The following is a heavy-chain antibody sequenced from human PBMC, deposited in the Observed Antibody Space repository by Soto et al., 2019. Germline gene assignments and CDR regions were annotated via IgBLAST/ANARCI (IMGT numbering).Heavy chain of an antibody. V-gene: IGHV3-7*01. CDR2: IKPDESDK. J-gene: IGHJ5*02. CDR3: VRGGSNYAS. D-gene: IGHD4-4*01. CDR1: GFTFSDSW. Sequence: EVQLVESGGGLVQPGGSLRLSCTASGFTFSDSWMTWVRQAPGKGLEWVARIKPDESDKKYADSVKGRFSISRDNAKNSMYSQMDSLRGEDTAVYYCVRGGSNYASWGQGTLVTVSS.